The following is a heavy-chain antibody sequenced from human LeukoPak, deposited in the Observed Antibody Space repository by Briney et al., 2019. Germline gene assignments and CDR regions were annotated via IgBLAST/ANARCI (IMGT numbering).Heavy chain of an antibody. V-gene: IGHV4-34*01. CDR1: SGSFSSYQ. CDR3: ARGAESSSWSLDY. Sequence: NPSETLSLTCAVYSGSFSSYQWNWIRQPPGKGLEWIGEISHRGTTNYNPSLKSRVTMSVDTSKNQFSLKLSSVTAADTAVYYCARGAESSSWSLDYWGQGTLVTVSS. CDR2: ISHRGTT. D-gene: IGHD6-13*01. J-gene: IGHJ4*02.